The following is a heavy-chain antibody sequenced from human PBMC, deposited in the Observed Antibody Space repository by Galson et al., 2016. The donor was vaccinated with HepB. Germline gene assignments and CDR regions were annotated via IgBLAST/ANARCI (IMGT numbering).Heavy chain of an antibody. V-gene: IGHV4-4*02. CDR3: ARQYWGGPSDY. CDR2: IFHSGRV. J-gene: IGHJ4*02. CDR1: GASITSSDW. Sequence: SETLSLTCAVSGASITSSDWWSWVRQPPGQGLEWIGQIFHSGRVKYTPSPASRVTISIDTSKNHFSLRLTSVTDADTALYYCARQYWGGPSDYWGQGTLVIVSS. D-gene: IGHD2/OR15-2a*01.